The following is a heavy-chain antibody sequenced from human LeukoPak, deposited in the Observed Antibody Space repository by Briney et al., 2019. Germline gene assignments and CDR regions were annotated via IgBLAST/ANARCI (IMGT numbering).Heavy chain of an antibody. Sequence: ASVKVSCKASGVTFSSHTITWVRQAPGQGLEWMGGIIPIFGSTDYAQKFQGRVTITTDESTSTAYMELSSLRSEDTAVYYCARGFCSSTSCSFPGALTWFDPWGQGTLVTVSS. CDR1: GVTFSSHT. CDR2: IIPIFGST. V-gene: IGHV1-69*05. D-gene: IGHD2-2*01. CDR3: ARGFCSSTSCSFPGALTWFDP. J-gene: IGHJ5*02.